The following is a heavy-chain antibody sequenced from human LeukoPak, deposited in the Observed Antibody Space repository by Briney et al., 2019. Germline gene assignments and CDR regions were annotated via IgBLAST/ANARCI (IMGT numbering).Heavy chain of an antibody. V-gene: IGHV1-69*05. CDR3: ARDLVYYYDSSGYRNWFDP. D-gene: IGHD3-22*01. CDR1: GGTFSSYA. CDR2: IIPIFGTA. J-gene: IGHJ5*02. Sequence: GASVKVSCKPSGGTFSSYAISWVRQAPGQGLEWMGGIIPIFGTANYAQKFQGRVTITTDESTSTAYMELSSLRSEDTAVYYCARDLVYYYDSSGYRNWFDPWGQGTLVTVSS.